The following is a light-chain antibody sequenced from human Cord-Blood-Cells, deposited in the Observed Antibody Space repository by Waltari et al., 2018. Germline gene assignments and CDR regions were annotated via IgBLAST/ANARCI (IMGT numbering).Light chain of an antibody. CDR3: CSYAGSSTNWV. CDR1: SSDVGSYNL. V-gene: IGLV2-23*01. CDR2: EGS. Sequence: QSALTQPASVSGPPGQSITISCTGTSSDVGSYNLVSWYQQHPGKAPKLMIYEGSKRPSGVSNRFSGSKSGNTASLTISGLQAEDEADYYCCSYAGSSTNWVFGGGTKLT. J-gene: IGLJ3*02.